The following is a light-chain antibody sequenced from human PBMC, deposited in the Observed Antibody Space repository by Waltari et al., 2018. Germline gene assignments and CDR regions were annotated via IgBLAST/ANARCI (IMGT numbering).Light chain of an antibody. CDR1: PTLLHSGTGKTY. CDR3: MQALHLPLYS. Sequence: VLTQIPLSLSVTPGQPASLSCKSSPTLLHSGTGKTYLYWYLQKPGQSPQLLIYEVSTRFSGVPDRFSGSGSGTDFTLKISRVEAEDVGVYYCMQALHLPLYSFGQGTKLEIK. J-gene: IGKJ2*03. CDR2: EVS. V-gene: IGKV2-29*02.